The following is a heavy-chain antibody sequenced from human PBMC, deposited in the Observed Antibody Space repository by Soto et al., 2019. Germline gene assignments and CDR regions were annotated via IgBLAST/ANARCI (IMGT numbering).Heavy chain of an antibody. J-gene: IGHJ6*04. Sequence: SETLSLTCAVYGGSFSGYYWSWIRQPPGKGLEWIGEINHSGSTNYNPSLKSRVTISVDTSKNQFSLKLSSVTAADTAVYYCARVTGRYYYGMDVWGKGTTVPVSS. CDR3: ARVTGRYYYGMDV. V-gene: IGHV4-34*01. CDR2: INHSGST. CDR1: GGSFSGYY.